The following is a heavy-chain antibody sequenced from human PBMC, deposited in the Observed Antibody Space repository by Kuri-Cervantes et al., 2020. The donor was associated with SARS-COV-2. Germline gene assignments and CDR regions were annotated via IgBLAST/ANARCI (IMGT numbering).Heavy chain of an antibody. CDR1: GYSISSGYY. CDR3: ASTMTTVTYPSWYFDY. V-gene: IGHV4-38-2*01. CDR2: IYHSGST. Sequence: GSLRLSCAVSGYSISSGYYWGWIRQPPGKGLEWIGSIYHSGSTYYNPSLKSRVTISVDTSKNQFSLKLSSVTAADTAVYYCASTMTTVTYPSWYFDYWGQGTLVTVSS. D-gene: IGHD4-11*01. J-gene: IGHJ4*02.